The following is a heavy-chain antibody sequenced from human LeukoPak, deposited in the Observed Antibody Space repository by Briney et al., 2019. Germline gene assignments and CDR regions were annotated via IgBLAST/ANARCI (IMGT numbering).Heavy chain of an antibody. CDR1: GFTFSSYA. J-gene: IGHJ4*02. V-gene: IGHV3-30*04. D-gene: IGHD2-2*01. CDR3: ARDLGTHCSSTSCPRGAFDY. CDR2: ISYDGSNK. Sequence: GGSLRPSCAASGFTFSSYAMHWVRQAPGKGLEWVAVISYDGSNKYYADSVKGRFTISRDNSKNTLYLQMNSLRAEDTAVYYCARDLGTHCSSTSCPRGAFDYWGQGTLVTVSS.